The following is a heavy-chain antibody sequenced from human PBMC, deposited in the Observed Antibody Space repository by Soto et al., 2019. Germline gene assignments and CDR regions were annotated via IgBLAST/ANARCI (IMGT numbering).Heavy chain of an antibody. CDR1: GGSFSGYS. CDR2: INHSGST. J-gene: IGHJ4*02. V-gene: IGHV4-34*01. D-gene: IGHD6-19*01. Sequence: PSETLSLTCAVYGGSFSGYSWSWIRQPPGKGLEWIGEINHSGSTNYNPSLKSRVTISVDTSKNQFSLKLSSVTAADTAVYYCALIAVAAEAEKYYFDYWGQGTLVTVSS. CDR3: ALIAVAAEAEKYYFDY.